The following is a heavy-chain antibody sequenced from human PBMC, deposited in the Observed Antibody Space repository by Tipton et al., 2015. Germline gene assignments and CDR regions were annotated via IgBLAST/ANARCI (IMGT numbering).Heavy chain of an antibody. D-gene: IGHD4/OR15-4a*01. Sequence: RSLRLSCAASGFAFDDYAMHWVRQVPGKGLEWVSGITWNSGNIGYADSVKGRFTISRDNSKNTLYLQMNSLRTEDTAVYYCARSAGGGIYGAYSDYWGQGALVTVSS. CDR1: GFAFDDYA. CDR3: ARSAGGGIYGAYSDY. CDR2: ITWNSGNI. V-gene: IGHV3-9*01. J-gene: IGHJ4*02.